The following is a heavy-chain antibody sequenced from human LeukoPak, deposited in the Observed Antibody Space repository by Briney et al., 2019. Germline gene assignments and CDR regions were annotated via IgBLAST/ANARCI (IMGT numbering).Heavy chain of an antibody. J-gene: IGHJ4*02. V-gene: IGHV4-34*01. Sequence: SETLSLTCAVYGGSFSGYYWSWIRQPPGKVLEWIGEINHSGSTNYNPSLKSRVTISVDTSKNQFSLKLSSVTAADTAVYYCAKDHYYGSGSPGGWGQGTLVTVSS. CDR1: GGSFSGYY. CDR2: INHSGST. CDR3: AKDHYYGSGSPGG. D-gene: IGHD3-10*01.